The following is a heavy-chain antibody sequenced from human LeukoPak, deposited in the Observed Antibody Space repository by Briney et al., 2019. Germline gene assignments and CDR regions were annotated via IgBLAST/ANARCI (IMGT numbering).Heavy chain of an antibody. CDR3: ARGIAVAGTDY. CDR2: ISSSSSNI. V-gene: IGHV3-21*01. D-gene: IGHD6-19*01. J-gene: IGHJ4*02. Sequence: PGGSLRLSCAASGFTFSSYSMNWVRQAPGKGLEWVSSISSSSSNIYYADSVKGRFTISRDNAKNSLYLQMNSLRAEDTAVYFCARGIAVAGTDYWGQGTLVTASS. CDR1: GFTFSSYS.